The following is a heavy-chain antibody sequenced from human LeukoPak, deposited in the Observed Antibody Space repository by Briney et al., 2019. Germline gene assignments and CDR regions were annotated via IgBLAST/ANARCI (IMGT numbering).Heavy chain of an antibody. CDR3: AREDIVVVPAAMFVVSWFDP. J-gene: IGHJ5*02. Sequence: SETLSLTCTVSGGSISSYYWSWIRQPAGKGLEWIGRIYTSGSTNYNPSLKSRVTMSVDTSKNQFSLKLSSVTAADTAVYYCAREDIVVVPAAMFVVSWFDPWGQGTLVTVSS. D-gene: IGHD2-2*01. CDR1: GGSISSYY. V-gene: IGHV4-4*07. CDR2: IYTSGST.